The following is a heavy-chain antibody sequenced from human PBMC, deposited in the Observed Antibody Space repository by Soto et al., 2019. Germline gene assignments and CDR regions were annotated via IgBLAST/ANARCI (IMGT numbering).Heavy chain of an antibody. D-gene: IGHD3-16*01. V-gene: IGHV4-39*02. CDR2: IYYSGST. Sequence: SETLSLTCTVSGVSISSSSYYWGWIRQPPGKGLEWIGSIYYSGSTYYNPSLKSRVTISVDTSKNQFSLKLSSVTAADTAVYYCARDRYDYVWVRGAFDIWGQGTMVTVSS. J-gene: IGHJ3*02. CDR1: GVSISSSSYY. CDR3: ARDRYDYVWVRGAFDI.